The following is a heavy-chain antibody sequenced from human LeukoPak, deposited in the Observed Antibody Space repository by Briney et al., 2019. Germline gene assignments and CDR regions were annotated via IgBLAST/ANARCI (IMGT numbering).Heavy chain of an antibody. D-gene: IGHD6-13*01. Sequence: GGSLRLSCAVSGFTFSSYTINWVRQAPGKGLEWVSTINGSGGSTYYADSVKGRFTISRDNSKNTLYLQMNSLRAEDTAVYYCAKMYSSSWYYFDYWGQGTLVTVSS. CDR2: INGSGGST. V-gene: IGHV3-23*01. CDR3: AKMYSSSWYYFDY. CDR1: GFTFSSYT. J-gene: IGHJ4*02.